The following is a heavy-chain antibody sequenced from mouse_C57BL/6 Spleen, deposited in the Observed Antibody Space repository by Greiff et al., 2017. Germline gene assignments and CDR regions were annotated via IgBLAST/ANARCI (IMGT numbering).Heavy chain of an antibody. CDR1: GYTFTDYE. V-gene: IGHV1-15*01. CDR3: TRVHDGYSYAYYFDY. Sequence: QVQLKESGAELVRPGASVTLSCKASGYTFTDYEMHWVKQTPVHGLEWIGAIDPETGGTAYNQKFKGKAILTADKSSSTAYMELRSLTSEDSAVYYCTRVHDGYSYAYYFDYWGQGTTLTVSS. CDR2: IDPETGGT. D-gene: IGHD2-3*01. J-gene: IGHJ2*01.